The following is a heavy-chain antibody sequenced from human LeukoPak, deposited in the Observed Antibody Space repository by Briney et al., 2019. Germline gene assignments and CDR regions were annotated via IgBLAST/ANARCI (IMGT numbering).Heavy chain of an antibody. J-gene: IGHJ4*02. CDR1: GYTFSSYG. Sequence: ASVKVSCKASGYTFSSYGISWVRQAPGQGLEWMGWISGDNGYTNYAQKLQGRVTMTTYTSTSTAYMELRSLRSDDTAVYYCARGGSGSWYADYWGQGTLVTVSS. CDR2: ISGDNGYT. CDR3: ARGGSGSWYADY. V-gene: IGHV1-18*01. D-gene: IGHD6-13*01.